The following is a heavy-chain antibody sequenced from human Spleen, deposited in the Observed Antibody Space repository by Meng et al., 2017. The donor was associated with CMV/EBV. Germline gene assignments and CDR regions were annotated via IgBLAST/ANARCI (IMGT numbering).Heavy chain of an antibody. CDR2: MNPNSGNT. CDR3: ARGGITMIAGSDY. V-gene: IGHV1-8*01. J-gene: IGHJ4*02. D-gene: IGHD3-22*01. Sequence: ASGYTFTSYDINWVRPATGQGLEWMGWMNPNSGNTGYAQKFQGRVTMTRNTSISTAYMELSSLRSEDTAVYYCARGGITMIAGSDYWGQGTLVTVSS. CDR1: GYTFTSYD.